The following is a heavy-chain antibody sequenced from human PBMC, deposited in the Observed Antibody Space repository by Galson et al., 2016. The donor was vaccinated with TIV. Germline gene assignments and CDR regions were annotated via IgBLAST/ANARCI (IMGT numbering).Heavy chain of an antibody. V-gene: IGHV3-23*01. CDR2: IWGTGDDT. J-gene: IGHJ6*02. CDR1: GFTFSTYA. D-gene: IGHD5-18*01. Sequence: SLRLSCAASGFTFSTYAMSWVRQAPGKGLEWVSTIWGTGDDTHYADSVKGRFTISRDKSKNTLYLQMDSVRVEDTATYYCARIHRSYGMDVWGQGTTVTVSS. CDR3: ARIHRSYGMDV.